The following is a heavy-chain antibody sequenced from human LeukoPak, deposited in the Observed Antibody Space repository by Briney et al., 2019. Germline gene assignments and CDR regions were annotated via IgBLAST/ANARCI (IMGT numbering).Heavy chain of an antibody. CDR2: IVTSGTYI. J-gene: IGHJ3*02. CDR1: GFTFSSYS. V-gene: IGHV3-21*01. D-gene: IGHD3-10*01. Sequence: PAGSLRLSCAASGFTFSSYSMNWVRQAPGQGLEWFSLIVTSGTYIYYGDSMKVRFSISRDNAKNSLSLQMNGVSAEDTAGYYCARGRSITLLRGVAMSDGFDIWGQGTMVTVSS. CDR3: ARGRSITLLRGVAMSDGFDI.